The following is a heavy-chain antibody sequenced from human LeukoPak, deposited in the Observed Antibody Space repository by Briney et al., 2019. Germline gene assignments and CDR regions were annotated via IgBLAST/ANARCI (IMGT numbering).Heavy chain of an antibody. CDR2: IVVGSGNA. J-gene: IGHJ4*02. D-gene: IGHD7-27*01. V-gene: IGHV1-58*02. Sequence: SVKVSCKASGFSFISSVMQWVRQARGQRPERIGRIVVGSGNANYAQKFQERVTITRDMSASTAYMELRSLRSDDTAVYFCARKPTGDPIDYWGQGTLVTVSS. CDR3: ARKPTGDPIDY. CDR1: GFSFISSV.